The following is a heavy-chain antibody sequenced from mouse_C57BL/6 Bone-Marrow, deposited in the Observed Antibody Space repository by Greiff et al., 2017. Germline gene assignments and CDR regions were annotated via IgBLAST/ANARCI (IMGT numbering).Heavy chain of an antibody. J-gene: IGHJ2*01. CDR2: INPSTGGT. D-gene: IGHD3-3*01. CDR3: ARLWIGHYFDY. V-gene: IGHV1-42*01. CDR1: GYSFTGYY. Sequence: VQLQQSGPELVKPGASVKISCTASGYSFTGYYMNWVKQSPEKSLEWIGEINPSTGGTTYTQKFKAKATLTVDKSSSTDYMQLKSLTTEDSAVYYCARLWIGHYFDYWGQGTTLTVSS.